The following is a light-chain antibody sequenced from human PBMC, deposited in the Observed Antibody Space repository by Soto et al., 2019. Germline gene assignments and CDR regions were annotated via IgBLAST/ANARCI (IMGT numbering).Light chain of an antibody. Sequence: DIQMTQSPSSLSASVGDRVTITCRASQDIGNDLGWCRQKPGKAPKRLIYAVSNLKSGVPSRFSGSGSGTEFTLTISRLQPEDFATYYCQQHSRYPPTFGGGTKVEIK. V-gene: IGKV1-17*01. J-gene: IGKJ4*01. CDR1: QDIGND. CDR2: AVS. CDR3: QQHSRYPPT.